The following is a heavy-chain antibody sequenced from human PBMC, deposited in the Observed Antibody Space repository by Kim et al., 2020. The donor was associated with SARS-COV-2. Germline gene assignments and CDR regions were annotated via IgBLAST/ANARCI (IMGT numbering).Heavy chain of an antibody. V-gene: IGHV3-43*01. Sequence: GGSLRLSCAASGFTFDDYSMHWVRRAPGKGLEWVSLISWDGGSTYYADSVKGRFTISRDNSKNSLYLQMNSLRTEDTALYYCAKDEDGYSPWNAFDIWGQGTMVTVSS. J-gene: IGHJ3*02. CDR3: AKDEDGYSPWNAFDI. CDR2: ISWDGGST. CDR1: GFTFDDYS. D-gene: IGHD5-18*01.